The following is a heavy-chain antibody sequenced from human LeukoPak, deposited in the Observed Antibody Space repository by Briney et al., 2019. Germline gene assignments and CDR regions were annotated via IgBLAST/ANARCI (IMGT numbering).Heavy chain of an antibody. D-gene: IGHD4-11*01. V-gene: IGHV4-4*07. CDR3: ARGSTTVAYYYYYYYMDV. Sequence: SETLSLTCTVSGGSISSYYWSWIRQPAGKGLEWIGRIYTSGSTNYNPSLKSRVTMSVDTSKNQFSLKLSSVTAADTAVYYCARGSTTVAYYYYYYYMDVWGKRTTVTLSS. CDR1: GGSISSYY. CDR2: IYTSGST. J-gene: IGHJ6*03.